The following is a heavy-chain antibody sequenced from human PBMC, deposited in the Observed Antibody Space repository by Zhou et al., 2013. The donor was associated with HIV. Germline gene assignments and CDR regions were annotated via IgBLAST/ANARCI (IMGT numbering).Heavy chain of an antibody. CDR1: GYTFTSYA. V-gene: IGHV1-3*01. D-gene: IGHD4-17*01. J-gene: IGHJ5*02. CDR2: INAGNGNT. Sequence: QVLLVQSGAEVKKPGASVKVSCRASGYTFTSYALHWVRQAPGQRLEWMGWINAGNGNTKYSQKFQGRVTITGDTSASTAYMELSSLRSEDTAVYYCARSPRGVNTVPYNWFDPWGQGTLVTVSS. CDR3: ARSPRGVNTVPYNWFDP.